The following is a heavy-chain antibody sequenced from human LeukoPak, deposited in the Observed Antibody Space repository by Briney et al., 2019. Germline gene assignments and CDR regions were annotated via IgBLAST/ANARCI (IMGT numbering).Heavy chain of an antibody. CDR3: ARGFGVAKGGIDP. Sequence: SETLSLTCTVSGGSISSGGYYRSWIRQPPGKGLEWIGYIYHSGSTYYNPSLKSRVTISVDRSKNQFSLKLSSVTAADTAVYYCARGFGVAKGGIDPWGQGTLVTVSS. V-gene: IGHV4-30-2*01. J-gene: IGHJ5*02. D-gene: IGHD3-3*01. CDR1: GGSISSGGYY. CDR2: IYHSGST.